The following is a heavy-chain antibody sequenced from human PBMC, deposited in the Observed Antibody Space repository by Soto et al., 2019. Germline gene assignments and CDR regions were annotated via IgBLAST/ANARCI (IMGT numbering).Heavy chain of an antibody. V-gene: IGHV1-18*04. CDR3: ARANSHILAATAD. Sequence: ASVKVSCKTSGYTFSNYAISWVRQAPGQGLEWMGWVSPYIGNANYTEKFQGRVSMTTDTSTTTAYMELTSLTSEDTAIYYCARANSHILAATADWGQGTLVTVSS. J-gene: IGHJ4*03. CDR1: GYTFSNYA. CDR2: VSPYIGNA. D-gene: IGHD2-21*01.